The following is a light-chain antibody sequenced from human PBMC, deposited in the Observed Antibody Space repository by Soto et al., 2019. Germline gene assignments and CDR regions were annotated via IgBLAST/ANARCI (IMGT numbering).Light chain of an antibody. J-gene: IGKJ4*01. CDR1: QSVSTY. CDR3: QQRRNWPQLT. Sequence: EIVLTQSPATLCLSPGERATLSCRASQSVSTYLAWYQQKPGQAPRLLIYDASNRATGIPARFSGSGSVTDFTLTISSLEPEDFAVYFCQQRRNWPQLTFGGGTKVDIK. V-gene: IGKV3-11*01. CDR2: DAS.